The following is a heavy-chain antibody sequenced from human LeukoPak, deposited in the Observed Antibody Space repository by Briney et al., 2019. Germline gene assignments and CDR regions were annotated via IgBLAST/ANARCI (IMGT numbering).Heavy chain of an antibody. Sequence: PGGSLRLSCAASGFTFNNFAMSWVRQAPGKGLEWVSAISGSGGSTYYADSVKGRFTISRDNSKNSLYLQMNSLRAEDTAVYYCTELGITMIGGVWGKGTTVTISS. CDR2: ISGSGGST. D-gene: IGHD3-10*02. V-gene: IGHV3-23*01. J-gene: IGHJ6*04. CDR3: TELGITMIGGV. CDR1: GFTFNNFA.